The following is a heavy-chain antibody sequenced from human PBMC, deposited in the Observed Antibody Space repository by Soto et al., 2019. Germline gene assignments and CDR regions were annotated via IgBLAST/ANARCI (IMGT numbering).Heavy chain of an antibody. Sequence: QVQLVQSGADVKKTGSSVKVSCKASAYTFTSYGISWVRQAPGQWLEWMGWISAYNGNTKYAQKLQGRVTMTTDTSTSTDYLELRSLRSDDTAVYYCARAYCSGGSCSVYYYYGMDVWGQGTTVTGSS. D-gene: IGHD2-15*01. J-gene: IGHJ6*02. CDR3: ARAYCSGGSCSVYYYYGMDV. CDR2: ISAYNGNT. CDR1: AYTFTSYG. V-gene: IGHV1-18*04.